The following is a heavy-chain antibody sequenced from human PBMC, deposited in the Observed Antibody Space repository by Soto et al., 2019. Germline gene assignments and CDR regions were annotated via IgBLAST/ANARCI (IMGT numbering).Heavy chain of an antibody. D-gene: IGHD1-1*01. CDR1: GDTFSPYS. CDR3: AREVQGNSSRYHTWFEP. J-gene: IGHJ5*02. V-gene: IGHV1-69*01. Sequence: QVQLVQSGAEVKKPGSSVTVSCKASGDTFSPYSISWVRQAPGQGLEWLGGIIAMFGVAVYAQKFQGRVTITADDPTSTVYMVLTSLRFEDTAFYYGAREVQGNSSRYHTWFEPWGQGSMVTVSS. CDR2: IIAMFGVA.